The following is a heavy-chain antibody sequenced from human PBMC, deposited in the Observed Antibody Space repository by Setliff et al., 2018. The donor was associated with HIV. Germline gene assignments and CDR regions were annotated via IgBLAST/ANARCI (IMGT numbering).Heavy chain of an antibody. CDR2: IYSSGST. CDR1: GGPISNSNYF. Sequence: PSETLSLTCTVSGGPISNSNYFWGWIRQPPGKGLEWIGRIYSSGSTYYQPSLQGRVSMSIDSSKNHFSLSLRYVTAADTVVYYCARSFSGRYFWSGYYTGPDPKGENAFDIWGQGTMVTVSS. CDR3: ARSFSGRYFWSGYYTGPDPKGENAFDI. J-gene: IGHJ3*02. D-gene: IGHD3-3*01. V-gene: IGHV4-39*02.